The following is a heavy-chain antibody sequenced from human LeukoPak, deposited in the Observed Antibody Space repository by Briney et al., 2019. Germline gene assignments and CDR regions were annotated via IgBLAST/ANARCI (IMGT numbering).Heavy chain of an antibody. Sequence: GGSLRLSRAASGFTFSSYSMNWVRQAPGKGLEWVSYISSSSSTIYYADSVKGRFTISRDNAKNSLYLQMNSLRAEDTAVYYCARPPALWFGEFDAFDTWGQGTMVTVSS. V-gene: IGHV3-48*01. CDR2: ISSSSSTI. D-gene: IGHD3-10*01. CDR1: GFTFSSYS. CDR3: ARPPALWFGEFDAFDT. J-gene: IGHJ3*02.